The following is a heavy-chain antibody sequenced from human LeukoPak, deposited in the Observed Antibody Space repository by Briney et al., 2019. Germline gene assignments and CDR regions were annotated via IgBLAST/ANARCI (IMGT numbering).Heavy chain of an antibody. Sequence: ASVKVSCKASGYTFTGYFMHWVRQAPGQGLEWMGIVNPSGGSTNYAPKFQGRVTMTRDTSTSTVYMELSSLRSEDTAVYYCARRGYSYDDDYWGQGTLVTVSS. D-gene: IGHD5-18*01. CDR2: VNPSGGST. V-gene: IGHV1-46*01. J-gene: IGHJ4*02. CDR3: ARRGYSYDDDY. CDR1: GYTFTGYF.